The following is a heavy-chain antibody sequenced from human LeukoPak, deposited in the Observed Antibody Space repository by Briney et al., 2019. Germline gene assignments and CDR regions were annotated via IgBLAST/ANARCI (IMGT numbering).Heavy chain of an antibody. Sequence: PGGSLRLSCAASGFTFSSYSMNWVRQAPGKGLEWVSSISSSSSYIYYADSVKGRFTISRDNAKNSLYLQMNSLRAEDTAVYYCAKGWIAVAGDAFDIWGQGTMVTVSS. D-gene: IGHD6-19*01. J-gene: IGHJ3*02. CDR1: GFTFSSYS. V-gene: IGHV3-21*04. CDR3: AKGWIAVAGDAFDI. CDR2: ISSSSSYI.